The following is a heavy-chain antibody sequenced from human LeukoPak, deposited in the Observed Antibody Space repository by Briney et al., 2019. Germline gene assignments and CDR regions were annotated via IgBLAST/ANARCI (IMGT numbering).Heavy chain of an antibody. CDR2: IGSSSSTI. CDR3: ARDCKHEKYCSSIVDAFDI. D-gene: IGHD2-2*01. J-gene: IGHJ3*02. V-gene: IGHV3-48*01. Sequence: PGGSLRLSCAASGFTFSSYSMNWVRQAPGKGLEWVSYIGSSSSTIYYADSVKGRFTISRDNAKNSLYLQMNSLRAEDMAVYYCARDCKHEKYCSSIVDAFDIWGQGTMVTVSS. CDR1: GFTFSSYS.